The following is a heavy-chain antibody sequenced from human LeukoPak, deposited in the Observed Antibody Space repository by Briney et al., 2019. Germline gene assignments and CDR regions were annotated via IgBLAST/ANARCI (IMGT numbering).Heavy chain of an antibody. Sequence: SQTLSLTCTVSGGSISSGGYYWSWIRQHPGKGLEWIGYIYYSGSTYYNPSLKSRVTISVDTSKNQFSLKLSSVTAADTAVYYCARGQSSGYSYGYGIAVAGTLGNWFDPWGQGTLVTVSS. J-gene: IGHJ5*02. V-gene: IGHV4-31*03. CDR2: IYYSGST. D-gene: IGHD5-18*01. CDR1: GGSISSGGYY. CDR3: ARGQSSGYSYGYGIAVAGTLGNWFDP.